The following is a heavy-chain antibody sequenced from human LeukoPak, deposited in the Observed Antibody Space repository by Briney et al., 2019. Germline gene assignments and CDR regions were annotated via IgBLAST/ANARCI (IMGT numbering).Heavy chain of an antibody. CDR3: ARRGYSSGSNWFDL. Sequence: SETLSLTCTVSGGSINSYYWSWIRQPPGKGLWWIGYIYYIGSTNYNPSLRGRATISVDTSNNQFYLKLSSVNAADTAVYYCARRGYSSGSNWFDLWGQGTLVTVSS. J-gene: IGHJ5*02. D-gene: IGHD6-19*01. CDR1: GGSINSYY. V-gene: IGHV4-59*08. CDR2: IYYIGST.